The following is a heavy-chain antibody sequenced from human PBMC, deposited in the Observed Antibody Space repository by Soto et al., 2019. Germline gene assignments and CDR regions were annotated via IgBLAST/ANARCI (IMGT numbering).Heavy chain of an antibody. J-gene: IGHJ3*01. CDR3: VGGFGAFDF. V-gene: IGHV6-1*01. CDR1: GDGLFSNIAA. Sequence: SQTLSLTCAISGDGLFSNIAAWNWIRQSPSRGLEWLGRTYFRSKWYNEYAPSVKSRIIINPDTSKNQFSLQLNSMTPEDTAIYYCVGGFGAFDFWGQGKVVTVSS. D-gene: IGHD3-10*01. CDR2: TYFRSKWYN.